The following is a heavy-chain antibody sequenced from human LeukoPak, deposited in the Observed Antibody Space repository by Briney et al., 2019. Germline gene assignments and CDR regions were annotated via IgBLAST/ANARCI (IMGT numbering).Heavy chain of an antibody. Sequence: GGSLRLSCAASGFTFSSYAMSWVRQAPGKGLEWVSAISGSGGSTYYADSVKGRFTIPRDNSKNTLYLQMNSLRAEDTAVYYCAKGPYYDFWSGSYYFDYWGQGTLVTVSS. V-gene: IGHV3-23*01. D-gene: IGHD3-3*01. CDR1: GFTFSSYA. CDR3: AKGPYYDFWSGSYYFDY. CDR2: ISGSGGST. J-gene: IGHJ4*02.